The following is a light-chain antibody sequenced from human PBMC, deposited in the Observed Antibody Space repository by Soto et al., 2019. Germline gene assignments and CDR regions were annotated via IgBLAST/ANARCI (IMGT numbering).Light chain of an antibody. J-gene: IGKJ1*01. CDR1: QSIAGN. Sequence: EIVMTQSPATLSVSPGERATLSCRASQSIAGNLAWYQQKPGQAPRLLIYHAIARATGIPTRFSGSGSGTEFTLTISSLQPEDFATYYCQQRANWPPVTFGQGTKV. CDR2: HAI. CDR3: QQRANWPPVT. V-gene: IGKV3-15*01.